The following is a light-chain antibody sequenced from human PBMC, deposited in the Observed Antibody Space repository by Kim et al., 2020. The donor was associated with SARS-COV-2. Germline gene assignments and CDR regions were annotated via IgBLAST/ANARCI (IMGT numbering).Light chain of an antibody. Sequence: APGKTARITFGGNNIGSKRVLWYQQKPGQAPGLVIYYDSDRPSGIPERFSGSNSGNTATLTISRVEAGDEADYYCQVWDSSSDHVVFGGGTQLTVL. CDR1: NIGSKR. CDR3: QVWDSSSDHVV. J-gene: IGLJ2*01. CDR2: YDS. V-gene: IGLV3-21*04.